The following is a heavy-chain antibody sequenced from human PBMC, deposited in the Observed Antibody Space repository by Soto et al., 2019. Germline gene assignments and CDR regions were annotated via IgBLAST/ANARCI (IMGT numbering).Heavy chain of an antibody. CDR3: AKDASAAGLYYGMDV. V-gene: IGHV1-18*01. CDR2: IGAYNGNT. CDR1: GYTFTNYG. Sequence: GASVKVSCKASGYTFTNYGITWVRQAPGQGLEWMGWIGAYNGNTHYTERLQGRVTMTTDTSTSAAYMELRGLRAEDTAVYYCAKDASAAGLYYGMDVWGKGTTVTVSS. D-gene: IGHD6-13*01. J-gene: IGHJ6*04.